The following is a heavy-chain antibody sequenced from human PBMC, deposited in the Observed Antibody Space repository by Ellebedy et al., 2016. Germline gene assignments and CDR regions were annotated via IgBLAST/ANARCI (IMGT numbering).Heavy chain of an antibody. V-gene: IGHV4-59*01. Sequence: SETLSLTCTVSGGSISSYYWSWIRQPPGKGLEWIGYIYYSGSTNYNPSLKSRVTISVDTSKNQFSLKLSSVTAADTAVYYCARATVNEIDYWGQGTLVTVSS. CDR1: GGSISSYY. CDR3: ARATVNEIDY. J-gene: IGHJ4*02. CDR2: IYYSGST. D-gene: IGHD4-17*01.